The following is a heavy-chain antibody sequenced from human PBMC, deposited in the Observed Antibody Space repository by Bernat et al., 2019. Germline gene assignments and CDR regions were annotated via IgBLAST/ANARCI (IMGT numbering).Heavy chain of an antibody. V-gene: IGHV3-23*01. D-gene: IGHD6-13*01. CDR3: AKRGTAAGTAAWSGGEYYFDY. CDR2: ISNGGGGT. CDR1: GFTFSSYA. Sequence: EVQLLESGGGLVQPGGSLRLSCAASGFTFSSYAMSWVRQAPGKGLEWVSAISNGGGGTYYADAEEGRFTISGDNSKNTLYLQMNSLRAEDTAVYYCAKRGTAAGTAAWSGGEYYFDYWGRGTLVTVSS. J-gene: IGHJ4*02.